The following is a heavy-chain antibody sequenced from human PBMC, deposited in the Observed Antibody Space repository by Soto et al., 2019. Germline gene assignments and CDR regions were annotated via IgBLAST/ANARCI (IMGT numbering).Heavy chain of an antibody. CDR2: VYYSGTT. CDR3: VRQVWEQRVIFFDH. D-gene: IGHD3-16*01. V-gene: IGHV4-39*01. Sequence: PSETLSLTCTVSGGSISSSPYYWGWIRQPPGKGLEWIGTVYYSGTTYYNPSLKSRVTVSVDTSKNQFSLKLTSVTAADTVVYYCVRQVWEQRVIFFDHWGQGTLVTVSS. CDR1: GGSISSSPYY. J-gene: IGHJ4*02.